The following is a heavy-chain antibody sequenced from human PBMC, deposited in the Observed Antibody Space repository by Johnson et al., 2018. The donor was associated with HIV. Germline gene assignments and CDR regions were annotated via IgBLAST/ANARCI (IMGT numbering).Heavy chain of an antibody. J-gene: IGHJ3*01. CDR1: GFTFDDYA. CDR3: ARLSSGWYWV. D-gene: IGHD6-19*01. V-gene: IGHV3-9*01. CDR2: ISWNSGSI. Sequence: VQLVESGGGLVQPGRSLRLSCAASGFTFDDYAMHWVRQAPGKGLEWVSGISWNSGSIGYVDSVKGRFTISRDNAKSSLYLQMNSLRAEDTAVYYCARLSSGWYWVWGQGTMVTVSS.